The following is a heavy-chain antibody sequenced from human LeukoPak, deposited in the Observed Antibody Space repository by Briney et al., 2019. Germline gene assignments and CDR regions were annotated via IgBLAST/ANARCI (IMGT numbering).Heavy chain of an antibody. D-gene: IGHD2-2*01. CDR3: ARDGIVVVPAAFGMDV. V-gene: IGHV1-2*02. CDR2: INPNSGGT. Sequence: ASVKVSCKASGHTFTGYYMHWVRQAPGQGLEWMGWINPNSGGTNYAQKFQGRVTMTRDTSISTAYMELSRLRSDDTAVYYCARDGIVVVPAAFGMDVWGQGATVTVSS. CDR1: GHTFTGYY. J-gene: IGHJ6*02.